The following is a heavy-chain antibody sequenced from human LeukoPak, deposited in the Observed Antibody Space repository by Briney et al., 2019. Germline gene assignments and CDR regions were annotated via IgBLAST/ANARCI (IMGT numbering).Heavy chain of an antibody. V-gene: IGHV4-39*07. Sequence: PSETLSLTCTVSGGSISGYYWGWIRQPPGKGLEWIGSIYYSGSTYYNPSLKSRVTISVDTSKNQFSLKLSSVTAADTAVYYCARDLRGYYGSGSYYDYWGQGTLVTVSS. D-gene: IGHD3-10*01. CDR3: ARDLRGYYGSGSYYDY. CDR2: IYYSGST. J-gene: IGHJ4*02. CDR1: GGSISGYY.